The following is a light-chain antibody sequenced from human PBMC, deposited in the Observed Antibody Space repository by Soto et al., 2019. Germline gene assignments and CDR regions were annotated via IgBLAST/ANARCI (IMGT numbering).Light chain of an antibody. CDR3: ASITRSSTSV. V-gene: IGLV1-44*01. J-gene: IGLJ1*01. CDR2: SNN. CDR1: SSNIGSNA. Sequence: QSVLTQPPSASGTPGQRVTISCSGGSSNIGSNAVTWYRQLPGTAPTLLIYSNNQRPSGVPDRFSGSKSGTSASLAISGLQSEDEADYYCASITRSSTSVFGTGTKVTVL.